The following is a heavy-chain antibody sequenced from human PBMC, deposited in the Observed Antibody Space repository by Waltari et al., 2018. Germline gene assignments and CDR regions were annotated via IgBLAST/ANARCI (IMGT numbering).Heavy chain of an antibody. CDR2: IIPIFGTA. J-gene: IGHJ4*02. CDR3: ARGGWGATNSYTV. D-gene: IGHD1-26*01. V-gene: IGHV1-69*12. CDR1: GGTVSSYA. Sequence: QVQLVQSGAEVKKPGSSVKVSCKASGGTVSSYAISWVRQATGQGLEWMGWIIPIFGTANYAQKFQGRVTITADESTSTAYMELSSLRSEDTAVYYCARGGWGATNSYTVWGQGTLVTVSS.